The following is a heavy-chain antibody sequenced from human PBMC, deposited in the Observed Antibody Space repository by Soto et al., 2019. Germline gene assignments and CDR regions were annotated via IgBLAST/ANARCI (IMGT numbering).Heavy chain of an antibody. CDR3: ARNVVSSGSSRWFDT. CDR2: IWYDGTAT. D-gene: IGHD2-21*01. V-gene: IGHV3-33*01. CDR1: GFTLSNYG. J-gene: IGHJ5*02. Sequence: QVQLVESGGGVVQPGRSLTLSCVASGFTLSNYGMHWVRQAPGKGLEWVAVIWYDGTATYSADSVKGRFSISRDNAKNDLFLQLSSLRAEDTAVYYCARNVVSSGSSRWFDTWGQGTLVTVSS.